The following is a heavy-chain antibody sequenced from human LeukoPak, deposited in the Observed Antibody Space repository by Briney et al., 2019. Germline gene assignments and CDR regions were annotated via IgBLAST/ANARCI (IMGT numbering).Heavy chain of an antibody. J-gene: IGHJ4*02. D-gene: IGHD1-7*01. Sequence: ASVKVSCKASAYIFSNYGISWVRQAPGQGLEWMGWISAKNGDTNYIQKFRGRVTMTTDTSTSTAYMELWILRSDDTAVYYCARDVPATTPFDYWGQGTLVTVSS. V-gene: IGHV1-18*01. CDR2: ISAKNGDT. CDR3: ARDVPATTPFDY. CDR1: AYIFSNYG.